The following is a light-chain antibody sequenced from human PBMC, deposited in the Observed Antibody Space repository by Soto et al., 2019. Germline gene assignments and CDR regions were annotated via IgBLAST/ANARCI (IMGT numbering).Light chain of an antibody. V-gene: IGKV1-12*01. CDR1: QSISSW. CDR3: QQADSFPIT. J-gene: IGKJ5*01. Sequence: DIKMNQSPSTLSATVGDRVTITCRASQSISSWLAWFQQKPGNAPKLLIYDASILQSGVQSRFSGYGYGTDFTLSISSLQPEDFATYYCQQADSFPITFGQGTRLEIK. CDR2: DAS.